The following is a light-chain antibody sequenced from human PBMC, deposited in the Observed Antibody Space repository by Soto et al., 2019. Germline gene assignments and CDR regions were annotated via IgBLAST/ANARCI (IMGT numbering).Light chain of an antibody. J-gene: IGLJ1*01. CDR3: ASWDDSLNGYV. CDR1: RSNIEVNT. Sequence: QSALTQPASVSGTPGQRVTISCSGSRSNIEVNTVNWYQQVPGTAPKLLIYSDNRRPSGVPDRFSGSKSGTSASLAISGLQSEDEADYYCASWDDSLNGYVFGTETKLTVL. CDR2: SDN. V-gene: IGLV1-44*01.